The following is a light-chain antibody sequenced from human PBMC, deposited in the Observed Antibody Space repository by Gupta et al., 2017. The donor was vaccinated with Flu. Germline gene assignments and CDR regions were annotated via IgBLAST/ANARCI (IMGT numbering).Light chain of an antibody. Sequence: QSALTQPASVSGSPGQSITISCTGTSSDLVGYDYVSCYQHHPGKARKVTIYEVNNRPAGVDNRFSGSKSGNTASLTISGHQAADEADYHGSSYTSRSTLVFGTGTTVTVL. CDR3: SSYTSRSTLV. CDR1: SSDLVGYDY. V-gene: IGLV2-14*01. CDR2: EVN. J-gene: IGLJ1*01.